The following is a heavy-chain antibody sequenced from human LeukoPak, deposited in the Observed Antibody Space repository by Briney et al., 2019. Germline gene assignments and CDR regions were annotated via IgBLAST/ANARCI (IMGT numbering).Heavy chain of an antibody. CDR1: GGSFSGYY. CDR3: ETSSSATIDYFYDYIDV. J-gene: IGHJ6*03. Sequence: SETLSLTCSVNGGSFSGYYWSWIRQPPGKGLEWIGETNHSGNTNYNPSLKSRVTISGDTSKNQFSLKLSSVTAADTAVYYCETSSSATIDYFYDYIDVWGKGTTVTVSS. CDR2: TNHSGNT. V-gene: IGHV4-34*01. D-gene: IGHD2-15*01.